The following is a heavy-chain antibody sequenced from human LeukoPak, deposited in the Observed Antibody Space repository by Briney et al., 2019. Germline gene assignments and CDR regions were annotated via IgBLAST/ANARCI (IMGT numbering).Heavy chain of an antibody. Sequence: PGGSLRLSCAASGFTFSRYWMCWVRQAPGKGLEWVANIKKDGSEKYYVDSVKGRFTISRDNAKNSLYLQMNSLRAEDTAVYYCARDGDDSTGYYCDYWGQGTLVTVSS. J-gene: IGHJ4*02. CDR1: GFTFSRYW. V-gene: IGHV3-7*01. CDR3: ARDGDDSTGYYCDY. CDR2: IKKDGSEK. D-gene: IGHD3-22*01.